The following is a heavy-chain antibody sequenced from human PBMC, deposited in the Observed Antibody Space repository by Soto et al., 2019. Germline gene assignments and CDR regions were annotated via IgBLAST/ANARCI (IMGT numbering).Heavy chain of an antibody. V-gene: IGHV4-30-2*01. D-gene: IGHD2-15*01. CDR3: AGWSSAFDI. J-gene: IGHJ3*02. CDR2: IYDSGSS. CDR1: GGSISSGAYS. Sequence: QLLLQESGSGLVKPSQTLSLTCAVSGGSISSGAYSWNWIRQPPGKGLEWIGYIYDSGSSYYKLSLKSRVTMSVDRSNNQFSLRLSSVTAADTAVYYCAGWSSAFDIWGQGTMVTVSS.